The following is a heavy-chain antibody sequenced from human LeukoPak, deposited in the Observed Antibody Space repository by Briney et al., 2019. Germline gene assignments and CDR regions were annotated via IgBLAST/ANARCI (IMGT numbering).Heavy chain of an antibody. D-gene: IGHD3-10*01. V-gene: IGHV3-21*01. Sequence: GGFLRLSCAASGFTFSSYSMNWVRQAPGKGLEWVSSISSSSSYIYYADSVKGRFTISRDNAKNSLYLQMNSLRAEDTAVYYCARARSAYYYGSGRSTHDAFDIWGQGTMVTVSS. CDR1: GFTFSSYS. CDR2: ISSSSSYI. J-gene: IGHJ3*02. CDR3: ARARSAYYYGSGRSTHDAFDI.